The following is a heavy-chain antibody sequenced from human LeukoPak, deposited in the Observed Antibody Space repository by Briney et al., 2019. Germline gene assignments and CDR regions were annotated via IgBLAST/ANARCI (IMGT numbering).Heavy chain of an antibody. CDR3: ARALRGYSAEYFQH. Sequence: GGSLRLSCAASGFTFSSYMMNWVRQAPGKGLEWVSSINSGSTYTYYTESVKGRFTVSRDNAKNSLFLQMNSLRAEDTAVYYCARALRGYSAEYFQHWGQGTLVTVSS. CDR1: GFTFSSYM. J-gene: IGHJ1*01. V-gene: IGHV3-21*01. CDR2: INSGSTYT. D-gene: IGHD3-3*01.